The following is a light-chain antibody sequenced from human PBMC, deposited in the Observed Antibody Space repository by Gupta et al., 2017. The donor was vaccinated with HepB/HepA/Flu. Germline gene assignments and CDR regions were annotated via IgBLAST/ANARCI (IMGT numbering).Light chain of an antibody. J-gene: IGKJ2*04. CDR1: QSVSSSY. CDR2: RAS. CDR3: KQYGSSPGS. Sequence: EIVLTPASGLPALSPGERATLTFRASQSVSSSYLAWYQQKPGQAPRLLIYRASSRATGIPDRFSGSGSGTDFTLTISRLEPEDFAVYFCKQYGSSPGSFGQGTRLEIK. V-gene: IGKV3-20*01.